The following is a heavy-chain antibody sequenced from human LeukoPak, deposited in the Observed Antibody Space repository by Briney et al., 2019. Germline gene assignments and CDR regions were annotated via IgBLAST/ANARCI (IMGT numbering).Heavy chain of an antibody. Sequence: ASVKVSCKASGYTFTSYYMHWVRQAPGQGLEWMGIINPSGGSTSYAQKFQGRVTMTRDTSTSTVYMELSSLRSEDTAVYYCARDIRYYDFWSGYPDYWGQGILVTVSS. J-gene: IGHJ4*02. CDR1: GYTFTSYY. CDR2: INPSGGST. V-gene: IGHV1-46*01. CDR3: ARDIRYYDFWSGYPDY. D-gene: IGHD3-3*01.